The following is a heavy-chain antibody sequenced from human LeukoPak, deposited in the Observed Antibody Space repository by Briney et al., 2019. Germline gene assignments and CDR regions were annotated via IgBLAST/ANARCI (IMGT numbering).Heavy chain of an antibody. Sequence: GGSLRLSCAASGFTFSDYYMSWIRQAPGKGLEWVSYISSSGSTIYYADSVKGRFTISRDNAKHSLYLQMNSLRAEDTAVYYCARQTLFHSERWLQFFDYWGQGTLVTVSS. V-gene: IGHV3-11*04. J-gene: IGHJ4*02. CDR3: ARQTLFHSERWLQFFDY. D-gene: IGHD5-24*01. CDR1: GFTFSDYY. CDR2: ISSSGSTI.